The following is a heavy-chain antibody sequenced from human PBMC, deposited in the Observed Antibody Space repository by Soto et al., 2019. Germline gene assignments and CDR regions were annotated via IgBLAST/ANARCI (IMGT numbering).Heavy chain of an antibody. CDR3: GTVFEH. V-gene: IGHV5-51*01. CDR2: IYPDYAET. CDR1: GYPFLNYL. Sequence: GESLKVSCTVSGYPFLNYLIGWVRQMPGKDLEWIGIIYPDYAETRYSPAFQGRVTISVETSITTTYLQLNTLPVDDTAMYYCGTVFEHWGQGIPVTVSS. J-gene: IGHJ4*02.